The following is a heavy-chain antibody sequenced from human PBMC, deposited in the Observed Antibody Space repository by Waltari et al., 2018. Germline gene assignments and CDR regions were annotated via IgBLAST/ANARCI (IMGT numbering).Heavy chain of an antibody. D-gene: IGHD6-19*01. CDR2: ISSSSSYI. Sequence: EVQLVESGGGLVKPGGSLRLSCAASGFTFSSYSMNWVRQAPGKGLEGVSSISSSSSYIYYADSAKGRFTISRDNAKNSLYLQMNSLRAEDTAVYYCARDLDSSGWHYYYGMDVWGQGTTVTVSS. CDR1: GFTFSSYS. J-gene: IGHJ6*02. CDR3: ARDLDSSGWHYYYGMDV. V-gene: IGHV3-21*01.